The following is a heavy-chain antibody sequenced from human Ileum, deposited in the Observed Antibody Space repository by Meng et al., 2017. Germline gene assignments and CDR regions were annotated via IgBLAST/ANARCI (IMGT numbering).Heavy chain of an antibody. J-gene: IGHJ4*02. CDR2: AGT. Sequence: HEKLEESGQGLVRLSVTPPLICTVSGGSVSTSDYPWGWIRQPPGKGLEWIGYAGTNYNPSLKSRVTISVDTSKRQFSLKLTSVTAADTAVYYCARDHWGSLDYWGQGILVTVSS. CDR1: GGSVSTSDYP. CDR3: ARDHWGSLDY. D-gene: IGHD7-27*01. V-gene: IGHV4-61*08.